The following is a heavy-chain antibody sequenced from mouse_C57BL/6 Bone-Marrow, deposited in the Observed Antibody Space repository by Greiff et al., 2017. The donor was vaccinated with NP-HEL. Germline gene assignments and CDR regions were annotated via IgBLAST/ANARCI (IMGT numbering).Heavy chain of an antibody. V-gene: IGHV1-81*01. D-gene: IGHD1-1*01. CDR1: GYTFTSYG. CDR3: AIYYYGSAWFAY. J-gene: IGHJ3*01. Sequence: QVQLQQSGAELARPGASVKLSCKASGYTFTSYGISWVKQRTGQGLEWIGEIYPRSGNTYYNEKFKGKATLTADKSSSTAYMELRSLTSEDSAVYSCAIYYYGSAWFAYWGQGTLVTVSA. CDR2: IYPRSGNT.